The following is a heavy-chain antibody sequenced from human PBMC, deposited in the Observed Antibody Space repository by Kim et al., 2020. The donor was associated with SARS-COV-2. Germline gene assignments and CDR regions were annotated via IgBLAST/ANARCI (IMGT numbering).Heavy chain of an antibody. CDR3: ARTVRYYYDSSGYYLFDY. D-gene: IGHD3-22*01. CDR2: ISSSSSTI. CDR1: GFTFSSYS. J-gene: IGHJ4*02. Sequence: GGSLRLSCAASGFTFSSYSMNWVRQAPGKGLEWVSYISSSSSTIYYADSVKGRFTISRDNAKNSLYLQMNSLRAEDTAVYYCARTVRYYYDSSGYYLFDYWGQGTLVTVSS. V-gene: IGHV3-48*04.